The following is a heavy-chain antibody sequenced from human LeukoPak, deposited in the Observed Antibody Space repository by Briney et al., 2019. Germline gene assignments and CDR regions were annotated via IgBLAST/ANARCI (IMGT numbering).Heavy chain of an antibody. D-gene: IGHD3-10*01. CDR1: GYTFTDYY. CDR2: IIPIFGTA. Sequence: SVKVSCKASGYTFTDYYIHWVRQAPGQGLEWMGGIIPIFGTANYAQKFQGRVTITADESTSTAYMELSSLRSEDTAVYYCARSRGVITSDAFDIWGQGTMVTVSS. J-gene: IGHJ3*02. V-gene: IGHV1-69*13. CDR3: ARSRGVITSDAFDI.